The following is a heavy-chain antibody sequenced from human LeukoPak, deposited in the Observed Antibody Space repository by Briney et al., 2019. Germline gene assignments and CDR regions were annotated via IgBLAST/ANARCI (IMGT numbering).Heavy chain of an antibody. CDR2: ISGSGGST. Sequence: GGSLRLSYAASGFTFSSYAMSWVRQAPGKGLEWVSAISGSGGSTYYADSVKGRFTISRDNSKNTLYLQMNSLRAEDTAVYYCAKELGYYYDSKDAFDIWGQGTMVTVSS. CDR3: AKELGYYYDSKDAFDI. J-gene: IGHJ3*02. CDR1: GFTFSSYA. V-gene: IGHV3-23*01. D-gene: IGHD3-22*01.